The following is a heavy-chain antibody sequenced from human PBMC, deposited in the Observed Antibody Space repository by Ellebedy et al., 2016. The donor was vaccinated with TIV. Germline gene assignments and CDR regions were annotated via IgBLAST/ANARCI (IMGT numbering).Heavy chain of an antibody. CDR3: ATVFDLRWYPLHDAFDI. V-gene: IGHV1-24*01. Sequence: ASVKVSCKVSGYTLTELSMHWVRQAPGKGLEWMGGFDPEDGETIYAQKFQGRVTMTEDTSTDTAYMELSSLRSEDTAVYYCATVFDLRWYPLHDAFDIWGQGTMVTVSS. CDR1: GYTLTELS. D-gene: IGHD4-23*01. J-gene: IGHJ3*02. CDR2: FDPEDGET.